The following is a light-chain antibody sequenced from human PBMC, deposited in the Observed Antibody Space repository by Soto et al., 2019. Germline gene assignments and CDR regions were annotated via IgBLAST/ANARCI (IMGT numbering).Light chain of an antibody. J-gene: IGKJ1*01. CDR2: DAS. CDR3: QQYNAWPRT. CDR1: LSVSRN. Sequence: ELVMTQSPATLSVSPGERATLSCRASLSVSRNLAWYQQKPGQAPRLLIFDASTRATGIPARFSGSGSGTEFTLTITSLQSEDFAVYYCQQYNAWPRTFGQGTKV. V-gene: IGKV3-15*01.